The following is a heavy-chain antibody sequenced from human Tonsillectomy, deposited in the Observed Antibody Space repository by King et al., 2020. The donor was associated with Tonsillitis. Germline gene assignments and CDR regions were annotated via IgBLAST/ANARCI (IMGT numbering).Heavy chain of an antibody. V-gene: IGHV3-48*03. Sequence: VQLVESGGGLVQPGGSLRLSCAASGFTFSSYEMNWVRQAPGKGLEWVSYISSSGSIIYYADSVKGRFTISRDNAKNSLYVQMNSLRAEDTAVYYCARCTMIAQGFDIWGQGTMVTVSS. J-gene: IGHJ3*02. D-gene: IGHD3-22*01. CDR2: ISSSGSII. CDR3: ARCTMIAQGFDI. CDR1: GFTFSSYE.